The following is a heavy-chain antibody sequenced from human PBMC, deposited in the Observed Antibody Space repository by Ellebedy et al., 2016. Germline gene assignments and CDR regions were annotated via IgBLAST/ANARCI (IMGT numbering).Heavy chain of an antibody. Sequence: GGSLRLSCAASGFTFSSYSMNWVRQAPGKGLEWVSYITSSSSAIYYADSVKGRFTISRDNAKNSLYLQMNSLRAEDTAVYYCARDFDEDTAMVSWAFDIWGQGTMVTVSS. D-gene: IGHD5-18*01. CDR1: GFTFSSYS. V-gene: IGHV3-48*01. J-gene: IGHJ3*02. CDR2: ITSSSSAI. CDR3: ARDFDEDTAMVSWAFDI.